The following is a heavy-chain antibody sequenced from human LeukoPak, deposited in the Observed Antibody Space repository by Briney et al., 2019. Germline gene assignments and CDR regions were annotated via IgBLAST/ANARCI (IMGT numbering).Heavy chain of an antibody. V-gene: IGHV1-18*01. CDR3: ATDLGSTLPRNPYPTI. J-gene: IGHJ3*02. CDR2: NSAYNGNT. D-gene: IGHD2-2*01. Sequence: ASVKVSCKASGYTFTSYGISWVRQAPGQGLEWMGWNSAYNGNTNYAQKLQGRVTMTEDTSTDTAYMELSSLRSEDTAVYYCATDLGSTLPRNPYPTIWGQGTMVTVSS. CDR1: GYTFTSYG.